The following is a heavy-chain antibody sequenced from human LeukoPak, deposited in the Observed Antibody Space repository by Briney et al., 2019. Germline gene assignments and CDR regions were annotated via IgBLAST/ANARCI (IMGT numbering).Heavy chain of an antibody. CDR2: TSYSGTGDT. D-gene: IGHD3-22*01. V-gene: IGHV4-59*02. Sequence: PSDTLSLTCTVSGGTVRSYYWSWIRQAPGKGLEWIGYTSYSGTGDTNYNPSLQSRVTFSIDMSRNQFSLTLNSVTAADTAVYYCARSFDSSGYYYGFESWGQGTLVTVSS. CDR1: GGTVRSYY. J-gene: IGHJ4*02. CDR3: ARSFDSSGYYYGFES.